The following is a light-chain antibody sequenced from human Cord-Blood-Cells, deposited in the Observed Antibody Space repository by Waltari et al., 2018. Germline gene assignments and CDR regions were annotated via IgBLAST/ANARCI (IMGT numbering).Light chain of an antibody. CDR3: QSYDSSNWV. CDR2: EDN. CDR1: SGRIARNY. J-gene: IGLJ3*02. Sequence: NFMLTQPHSVSESPGKTVTISCPRSSGRIARNYVQWYQQRPGSSPTTVIYEDNQRPSGVPDRFSGSIDSSSNSASLTISGLKTEDEADYYCQSYDSSNWVFGGGTKLTVL. V-gene: IGLV6-57*01.